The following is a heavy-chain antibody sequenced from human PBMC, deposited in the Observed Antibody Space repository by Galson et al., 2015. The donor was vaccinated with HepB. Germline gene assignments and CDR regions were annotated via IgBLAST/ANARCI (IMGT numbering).Heavy chain of an antibody. J-gene: IGHJ4*02. Sequence: SLRLSCAASGFTFRSYWMSWVRQAPGKGLEWVANIKQDGSEKYYVDSVKGRFTISRDNAKNSLFLQMNILRAEDTAIYYCARVISWIVTTNYFDYWGQGILVTVSS. V-gene: IGHV3-7*01. D-gene: IGHD5-12*01. CDR3: ARVISWIVTTNYFDY. CDR1: GFTFRSYW. CDR2: IKQDGSEK.